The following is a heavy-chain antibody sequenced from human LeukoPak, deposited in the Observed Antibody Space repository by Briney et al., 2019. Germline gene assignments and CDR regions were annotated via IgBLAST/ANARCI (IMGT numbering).Heavy chain of an antibody. Sequence: PGGSLRLSCAASGFRLSDYYMSWVRQAPGKGLEWVSYISSRGSTIYYADSVKGRFTISRDNAKNSLYLQMNSLRAEDTAVYYCARAPGDSSGYRWGQGTLVTVSS. CDR2: ISSRGSTI. V-gene: IGHV3-11*01. CDR1: GFRLSDYY. D-gene: IGHD3-22*01. CDR3: ARAPGDSSGYR. J-gene: IGHJ4*02.